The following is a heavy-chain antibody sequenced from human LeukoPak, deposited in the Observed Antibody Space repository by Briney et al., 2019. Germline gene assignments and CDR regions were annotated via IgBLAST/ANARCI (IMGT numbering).Heavy chain of an antibody. V-gene: IGHV3-33*01. CDR2: IWYDGSNK. J-gene: IGHJ4*02. Sequence: QPGRSLRLSCAASGFTFSSYGMHWVRQAPGKGLEWVAVIWYDGSNKYYADSVKGRFTISRDNSKNTPYLQMNSLRAEDTAVYYCARDGRDGYKDYWGQGTLVTVSS. D-gene: IGHD5-24*01. CDR1: GFTFSSYG. CDR3: ARDGRDGYKDY.